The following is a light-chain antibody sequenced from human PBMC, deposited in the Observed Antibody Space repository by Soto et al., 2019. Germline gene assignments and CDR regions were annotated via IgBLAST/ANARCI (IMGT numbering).Light chain of an antibody. CDR3: QQYGSSPPIT. CDR2: GAS. Sequence: EIVLTQSPGTLSLSPGERATLSCRASHSVSSSYLAWYQQKPGQAPRLLIYGASSRANGIPDRFSGSGSGTDFTLTISRLEPEDFAVYYCQQYGSSPPITFGQGTRLEIK. J-gene: IGKJ5*01. V-gene: IGKV3-20*01. CDR1: HSVSSSY.